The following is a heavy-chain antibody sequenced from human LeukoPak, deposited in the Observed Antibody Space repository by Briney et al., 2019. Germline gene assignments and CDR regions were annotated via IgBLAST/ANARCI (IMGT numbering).Heavy chain of an antibody. V-gene: IGHV1-69*13. CDR1: GGTFSSYA. CDR3: ARARGYSGRDFDY. CDR2: IIPIFGTA. J-gene: IGHJ4*02. D-gene: IGHD5-12*01. Sequence: ASVKVSCKASGGTFSSYAISWVRQAPGRGLEWMGGIIPIFGTANYAQKFQGRVTITADESTSTAYMELSSLRSEDTAVYYCARARGYSGRDFDYWGQGTLVTVSS.